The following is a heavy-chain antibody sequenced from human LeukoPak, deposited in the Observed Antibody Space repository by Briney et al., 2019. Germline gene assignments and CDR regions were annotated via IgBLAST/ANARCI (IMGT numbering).Heavy chain of an antibody. J-gene: IGHJ4*02. D-gene: IGHD3-9*01. CDR1: GFTFSSYA. CDR2: ISGSGGST. V-gene: IGHV3-23*01. CDR3: AKGGDILTGYPFDY. Sequence: GSLRLSCAASGFTFSSYAMSWVRQAPGKGLEWVSAISGSGGSTYYADSVKGRFTISRDNAKNSLYLQMNSLRAEDTALYYCAKGGDILTGYPFDYWGQGTLVTVSS.